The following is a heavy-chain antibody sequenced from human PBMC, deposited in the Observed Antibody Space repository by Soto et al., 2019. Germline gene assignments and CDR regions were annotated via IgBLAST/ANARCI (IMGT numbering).Heavy chain of an antibody. CDR2: ISAYNGNR. Sequence: VQLVQSGAEVKNPGASVKVSCKASGYTFFNYGITWVRQAPGQGLEWMGWISAYNGNRNYAQKFQGRVTMTTDTSTSTAYIELRTLRSDDTAVYYCARSPIAATGSLDYWGQGTLVTVSS. D-gene: IGHD6-6*01. CDR1: GYTFFNYG. V-gene: IGHV1-18*01. J-gene: IGHJ4*02. CDR3: ARSPIAATGSLDY.